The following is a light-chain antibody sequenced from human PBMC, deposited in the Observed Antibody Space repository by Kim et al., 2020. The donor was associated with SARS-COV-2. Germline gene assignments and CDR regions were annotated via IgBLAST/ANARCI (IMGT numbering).Light chain of an antibody. V-gene: IGLV3-19*01. Sequence: SYELTQDPAVSVALGQTVRITCQGDSLRSYYASWYQQKPGQAPVLVIYGKNNRPSGIPDRFSGSSSGNTASLTITGAQAEDEADYYCNSRDNRGNHLVFG. CDR2: GKN. J-gene: IGLJ2*01. CDR1: SLRSYY. CDR3: NSRDNRGNHLV.